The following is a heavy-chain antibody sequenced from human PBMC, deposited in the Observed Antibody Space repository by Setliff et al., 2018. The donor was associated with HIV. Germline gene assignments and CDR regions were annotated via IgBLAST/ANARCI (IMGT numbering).Heavy chain of an antibody. CDR1: GYTFTAHY. Sequence: ASVKVSCKTSGYTFTAHYINWVRQAPGQGLEWVGFINPHTGSTNYPQNFQGRVTVTEDTSIDTAFMELRSLTSEDTAVYYCATLNNYGGWFGSGSQYWGRGTLVTVSS. V-gene: IGHV1-2*02. D-gene: IGHD3-10*01. CDR2: INPHTGST. CDR3: ATLNNYGGWFGSGSQY. J-gene: IGHJ4*02.